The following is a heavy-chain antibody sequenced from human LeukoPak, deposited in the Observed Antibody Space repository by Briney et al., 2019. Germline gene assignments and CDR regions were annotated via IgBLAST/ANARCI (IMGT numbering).Heavy chain of an antibody. CDR3: ARDRRSSGWYP. J-gene: IGHJ5*02. D-gene: IGHD6-19*01. CDR1: GFTISSYS. Sequence: PGGSLRLSCAASGFTISSYSTNWVRQAPGKGLEWVSSISSSSSYIYYADSVKGRFTISRDNAKNSLYLQVNSLRAEDTAVYYCARDRRSSGWYPWGQGTLVTVSS. V-gene: IGHV3-21*01. CDR2: ISSSSSYI.